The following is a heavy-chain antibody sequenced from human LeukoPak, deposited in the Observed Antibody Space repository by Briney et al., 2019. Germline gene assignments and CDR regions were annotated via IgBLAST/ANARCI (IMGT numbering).Heavy chain of an antibody. CDR3: ARGPTLKYFHH. Sequence: SETLSLTCTVSGGSISSTTYYWGWIRQPPGQGLEWIGTIHYSGTTYYNPSLKSRVTISVDTSKNQFSLELSSMTAADTAVYYCARGPTLKYFHHWGQGTLVSVSS. CDR1: GGSISSTTYY. V-gene: IGHV4-39*02. CDR2: IHYSGTT. J-gene: IGHJ1*01.